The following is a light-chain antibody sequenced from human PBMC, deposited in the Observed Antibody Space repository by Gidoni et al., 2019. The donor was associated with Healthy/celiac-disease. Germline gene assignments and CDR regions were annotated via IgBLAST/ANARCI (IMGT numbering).Light chain of an antibody. V-gene: IGLV3-1*01. CDR1: KLGDKY. CDR3: QAWDSSWGV. J-gene: IGLJ2*01. Sequence: SYELTQPPSVAVSPGQTASITCPGDKLGDKYACWYQQKPGQSPVLVIYQASKRPSGIPERFSGSNSANTATLTISGTQAMDEAYYYCQAWDSSWGVFGGGTKLTVL. CDR2: QAS.